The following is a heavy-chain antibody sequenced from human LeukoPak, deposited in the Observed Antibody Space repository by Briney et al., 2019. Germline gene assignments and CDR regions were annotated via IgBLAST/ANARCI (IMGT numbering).Heavy chain of an antibody. V-gene: IGHV4-59*01. Sequence: SETLSLTCTVSGGSISSYYWSWIRQPPGKGLEWIGHIYYSGSTNYNPSLKSRVTISVDTSKNQFSLKLSSVTAADTAVYYCARSFYGGIPSAFDYWGQGTLVTVSS. J-gene: IGHJ4*02. CDR3: ARSFYGGIPSAFDY. CDR2: IYYSGST. D-gene: IGHD4-23*01. CDR1: GGSISSYY.